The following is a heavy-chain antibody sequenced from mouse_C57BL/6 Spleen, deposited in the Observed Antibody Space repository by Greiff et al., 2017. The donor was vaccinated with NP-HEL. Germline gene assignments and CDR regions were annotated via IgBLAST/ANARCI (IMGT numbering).Heavy chain of an antibody. Sequence: VQLQQPGAELVRPGSSVKLSCKASGYTFTSYWMHWVKQRPIQGLEWIGNIDPSDSETHYNQKFKDKATLTVDKSSSTAYMQLSSLTSEDSAVYYCARFSYGNWDYWGQGTTLTVSS. D-gene: IGHD2-1*01. CDR2: IDPSDSET. V-gene: IGHV1-52*01. CDR3: ARFSYGNWDY. J-gene: IGHJ2*01. CDR1: GYTFTSYW.